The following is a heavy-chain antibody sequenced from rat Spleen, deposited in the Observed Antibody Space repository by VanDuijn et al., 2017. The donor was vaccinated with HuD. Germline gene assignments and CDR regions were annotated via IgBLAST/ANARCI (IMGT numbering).Heavy chain of an antibody. CDR3: ARPDSSLYVMDA. D-gene: IGHD1-2*01. J-gene: IGHJ4*01. CDR2: ISYEGSAT. CDR1: GFTFSHYD. Sequence: EVQLVASGGGLVQPGGSLKLSCAASGFTFSHYDMAWVRQAPKKGLEWVASISYEGSATYYGDSVKGRFTISRDNAKNALYLQLDSLRSEDTATYYCARPDSSLYVMDAWGQGASVTVSS. V-gene: IGHV5-22*01.